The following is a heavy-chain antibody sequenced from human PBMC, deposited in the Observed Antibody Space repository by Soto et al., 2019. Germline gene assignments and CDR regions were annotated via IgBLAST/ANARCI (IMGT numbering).Heavy chain of an antibody. J-gene: IGHJ4*02. Sequence: QVQLVQSGAAMKKPGASVKVSCKASGYSFSLYGISWVRQAPGQGLEWMGWISTYNGNTKYAQKFQDRVTFTTDTSTSTAYMEVTSLGSDDTAVYYCARMIASSLDYWGQGTLVTVSS. V-gene: IGHV1-18*04. CDR1: GYSFSLYG. CDR3: ARMIASSLDY. D-gene: IGHD2-21*01. CDR2: ISTYNGNT.